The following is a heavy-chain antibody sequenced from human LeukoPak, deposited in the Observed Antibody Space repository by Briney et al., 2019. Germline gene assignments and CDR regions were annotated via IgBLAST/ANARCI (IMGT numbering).Heavy chain of an antibody. CDR3: ARGAPTYSSGWSNWFDP. CDR2: INPSGGST. CDR1: GYTFTSYY. J-gene: IGHJ5*02. D-gene: IGHD6-19*01. V-gene: IGHV1-46*01. Sequence: ASVKVSCKASGYTFTSYYMHWVRQAPGQGLEWMGIINPSGGSTSYAQKFQGRVTMTRDTSTSTVYMELSSLRSEDAAVYDCARGAPTYSSGWSNWFDPWGQGTLVTVSS.